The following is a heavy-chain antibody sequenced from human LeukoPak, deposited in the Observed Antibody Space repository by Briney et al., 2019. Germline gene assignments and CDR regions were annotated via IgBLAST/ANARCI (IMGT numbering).Heavy chain of an antibody. D-gene: IGHD5-18*01. V-gene: IGHV3-23*01. CDR3: AKGVQLWSFDY. CDR1: GFTFSSYA. CDR2: ISGSGGST. Sequence: GGSLRLSCAASGFTFSSYAMSWVRQAPGKGLEWASAISGSGGSTYYADSVKGRFTIFRDNSKNTLYLQMNSLRAEDTAVYYCAKGVQLWSFDYWGQGTLVTVSS. J-gene: IGHJ4*02.